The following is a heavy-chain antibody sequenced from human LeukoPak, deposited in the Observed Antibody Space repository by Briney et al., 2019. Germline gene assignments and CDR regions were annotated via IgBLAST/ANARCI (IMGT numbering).Heavy chain of an antibody. J-gene: IGHJ2*01. CDR1: GFTFTNSA. CDR3: ARDTTYYAPRRYFDR. V-gene: IGHV3-21*01. CDR2: ISSSSSYI. D-gene: IGHD1-26*01. Sequence: GGSLRLSCAASGFTFTNSAMHCVRQAPGKGLEWVSSISSSSSYIYYADSVKGRFTISRDNAKNSLYLQMNGLRAEDTAVYYCARDTTYYAPRRYFDRWGRGTLVTVSS.